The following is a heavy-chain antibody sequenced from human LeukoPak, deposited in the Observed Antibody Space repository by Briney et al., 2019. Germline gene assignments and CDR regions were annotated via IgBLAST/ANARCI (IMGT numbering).Heavy chain of an antibody. CDR1: GYTFTAYY. Sequence: ASVKVSCKASGYTFTAYYMHWVRQAPGQGLEWMGRINPNSGGTNYAQKFQGRVTMTRDTSISTAYMELSRLRSDDTAVYYCARGGRIQLWLLLDFDYWGQGTLVTVSS. CDR2: INPNSGGT. D-gene: IGHD5-18*01. V-gene: IGHV1-2*06. CDR3: ARGGRIQLWLLLDFDY. J-gene: IGHJ4*02.